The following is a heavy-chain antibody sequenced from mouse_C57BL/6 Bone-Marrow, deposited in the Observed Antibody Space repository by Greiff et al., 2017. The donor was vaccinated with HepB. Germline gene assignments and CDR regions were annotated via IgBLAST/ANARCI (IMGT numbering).Heavy chain of an antibody. CDR3: ARDLLPLRFAY. V-gene: IGHV7-1*01. J-gene: IGHJ3*01. CDR2: SRNKANDYTT. CDR1: GFTFSDFY. Sequence: EVKLVESGGGLVQSGRSLRLSCATSGFTFSDFYMEWVRQAPGKGLEWIAASRNKANDYTTEYSASVKGRFIVSRDTSQSILYLQMNALRAEDTAIYYCARDLLPLRFAYWGQGTLVTVSA. D-gene: IGHD2-1*01.